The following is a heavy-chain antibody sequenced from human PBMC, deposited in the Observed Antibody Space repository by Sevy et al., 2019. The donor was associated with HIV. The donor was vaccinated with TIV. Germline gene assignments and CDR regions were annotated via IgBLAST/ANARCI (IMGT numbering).Heavy chain of an antibody. CDR3: ARHGTAGRAYGMDV. V-gene: IGHV4-39*01. D-gene: IGHD1-26*01. CDR2: IYYSGST. Sequence: SETLSLTCTVSGGSISSRSYYWGWIRQPPGKGLEWIGSIYYSGSTYYNPSLKSRVTISVDTSKNQFSLKLSSVTAADTAVYYCARHGTAGRAYGMDVWGQGTTVTVSS. J-gene: IGHJ6*02. CDR1: GGSISSRSYY.